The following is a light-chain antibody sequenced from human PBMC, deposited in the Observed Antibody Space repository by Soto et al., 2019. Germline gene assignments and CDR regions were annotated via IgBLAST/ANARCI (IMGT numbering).Light chain of an antibody. CDR3: LQDSNYPRT. J-gene: IGKJ1*01. Sequence: AIQMTQSPSSLSASVGDRVTITCRASQDIRNELGWYQQRPGKAPKALIYGASNLQSGVPSRFSGSGFGTDFTLTSSSLQPEDFATYYWLQDSNYPRTFGQGTKVES. CDR2: GAS. CDR1: QDIRNE. V-gene: IGKV1-6*01.